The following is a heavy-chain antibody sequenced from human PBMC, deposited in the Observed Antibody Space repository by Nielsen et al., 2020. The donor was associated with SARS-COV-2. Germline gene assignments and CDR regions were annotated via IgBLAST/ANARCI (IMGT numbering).Heavy chain of an antibody. CDR1: GFTFSSYA. Sequence: GKSLKISCAASGFTFSSYAMSWVRQAPGKGLEWVSAISGSGGTTYYADSVKGRFTISRDSSKNTLYLQMKSLRAEDTALYYCARTNRDGRGIFDYWGQGTLVTVSS. CDR3: ARTNRDGRGIFDY. D-gene: IGHD5-24*01. J-gene: IGHJ4*02. CDR2: ISGSGGTT. V-gene: IGHV3-23*01.